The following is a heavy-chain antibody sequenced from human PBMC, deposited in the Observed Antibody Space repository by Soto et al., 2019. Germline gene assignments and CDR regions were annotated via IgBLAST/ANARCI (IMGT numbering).Heavy chain of an antibody. CDR3: AQPLGLAVAGPGRFAL. D-gene: IGHD6-19*01. Sequence: QVQLVQSGAAVKKDGSSVKVSCKASGGTFSRYAIRWVRPAPGQGLEWMGGLTPMFGTANYAQRVQGRATITADESTRTAYMQLSSLRSDDTAVYYCAQPLGLAVAGPGRFALWGRVTLVTVSS. CDR2: LTPMFGTA. CDR1: GGTFSRYA. J-gene: IGHJ2*01. V-gene: IGHV1-69*12.